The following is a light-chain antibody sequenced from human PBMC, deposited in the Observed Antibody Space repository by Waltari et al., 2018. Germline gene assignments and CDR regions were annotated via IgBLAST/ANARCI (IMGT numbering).Light chain of an antibody. J-gene: IGLJ3*02. CDR1: SGSVSTTSS. Sequence: TVVTPAPSMSVSPGGTSTLTHAFSSGSVSTTSSATWSQQTPGQPPRTLVYKGSSRSSGVPNRFSGSILGNKAALTITGAQADDESNYYCSLYMGSGIWVFGGGTKLTVL. V-gene: IGLV8-61*01. CDR2: KGS. CDR3: SLYMGSGIWV.